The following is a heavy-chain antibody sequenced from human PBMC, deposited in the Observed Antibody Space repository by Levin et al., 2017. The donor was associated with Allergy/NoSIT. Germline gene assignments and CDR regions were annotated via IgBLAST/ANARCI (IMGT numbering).Heavy chain of an antibody. V-gene: IGHV3-53*01. CDR3: ARVRTSSSWPYYFDY. CDR2: IYSGGST. J-gene: IGHJ4*02. D-gene: IGHD6-13*01. CDR1: GFTVSSNY. Sequence: GESLKISCAASGFTVSSNYMSWVRQAPGKGLEWVSVIYSGGSTYYADSVKGRFTISRDNSKNTLYLQMNSLRAEDTAVYYCARVRTSSSWPYYFDYWGQGTLVTVSS.